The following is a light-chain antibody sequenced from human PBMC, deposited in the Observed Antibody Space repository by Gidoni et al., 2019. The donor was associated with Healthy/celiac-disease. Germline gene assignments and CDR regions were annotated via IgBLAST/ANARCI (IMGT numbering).Light chain of an antibody. CDR1: SSDVGGYHY. CDR2: EVS. V-gene: IGLV2-14*01. J-gene: IGLJ2*01. Sequence: SALPQPAHVSGSPGQSITISCTGTSSDVGGYHYVSWYQQHSGKAPKLMIYEVSKRPSGVSNRFSGSKSGNTASLTISGLQAEDEADYYCSSYTSSSTVVFGGGTKLTVL. CDR3: SSYTSSSTVV.